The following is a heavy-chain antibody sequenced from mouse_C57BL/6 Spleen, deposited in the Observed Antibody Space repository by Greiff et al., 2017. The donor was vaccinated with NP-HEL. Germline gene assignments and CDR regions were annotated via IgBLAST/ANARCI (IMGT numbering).Heavy chain of an antibody. Sequence: QVQLQQPGAELVKPGASVKLSCKASGYTFTSYWMHWVKQRPGQGLEWIGMIHPNSGSTNYNEKFKSKATLTVDKSSSTAYMQLSSLTSEDSAVYYCARSGYYGTAYYMDYWGQGTTLTVSS. D-gene: IGHD1-1*01. J-gene: IGHJ2*01. CDR3: ARSGYYGTAYYMDY. CDR1: GYTFTSYW. V-gene: IGHV1-64*01. CDR2: IHPNSGST.